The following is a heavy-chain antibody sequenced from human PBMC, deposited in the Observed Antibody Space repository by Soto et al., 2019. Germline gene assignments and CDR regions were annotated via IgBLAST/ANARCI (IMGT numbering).Heavy chain of an antibody. V-gene: IGHV1-69*12. CDR3: ARGDTGMATDTLYGIDV. D-gene: IGHD5-18*01. CDR1: GGTFGRYA. J-gene: IGHJ6*02. Sequence: QIQLVQSGAEVKKPGSSVKVSCKASGGTFGRYAISWVRQAPGQGLEWMGGIIPMFGTTNSAQKFQGRVTFTADESTSTAYMKLSTLTSADTSVYYCARGDTGMATDTLYGIDVWGQGTTVTVSS. CDR2: IIPMFGTT.